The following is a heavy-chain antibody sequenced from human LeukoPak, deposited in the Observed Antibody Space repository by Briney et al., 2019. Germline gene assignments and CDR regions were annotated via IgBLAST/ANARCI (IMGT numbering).Heavy chain of an antibody. CDR1: GFTFSSYV. CDR2: ISGGGDDT. Sequence: GGSLRLSCAVSGFTFSSYVMSWVRQAPGKGLEWVSAISGGGDDTYYADSVKGRFTISRDNAKNSLYLQMNSLRAEDTAVYYCARDPGMPNKNWFDPWGQGTLVTVSS. J-gene: IGHJ5*02. CDR3: ARDPGMPNKNWFDP. V-gene: IGHV3-23*01. D-gene: IGHD2-2*01.